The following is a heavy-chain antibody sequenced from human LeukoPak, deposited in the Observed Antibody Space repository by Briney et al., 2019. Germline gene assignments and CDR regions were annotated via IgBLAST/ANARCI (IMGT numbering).Heavy chain of an antibody. CDR2: IYSGGST. J-gene: IGHJ6*02. D-gene: IGHD3-22*01. V-gene: IGHV3-53*01. CDR1: GFTVSSNY. Sequence: GGSLRLSCAASGFTVSSNYMSWVRQAPGKGLEWVSVIYSGGSTYYADSVKGRFTISRDNSKNTLYLQMNSLRAEDTAVYYCARNSRLYYDSSGYYPSKHYNGMDVWGQGTTVTVSS. CDR3: ARNSRLYYDSSGYYPSKHYNGMDV.